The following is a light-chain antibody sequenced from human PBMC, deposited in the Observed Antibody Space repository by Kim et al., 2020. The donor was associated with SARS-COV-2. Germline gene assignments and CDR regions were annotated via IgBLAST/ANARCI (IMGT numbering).Light chain of an antibody. CDR1: QDIRNY. V-gene: IGKV1-17*01. CDR2: GAS. CDR3: LQHNSYPIT. J-gene: IGKJ5*01. Sequence: AFVRDRVTITCRASQDIRNYLGCYQQSPGRAAKHLIYGASSLQSGVPSRFSGSGSGTEFTLTISSLQPEDFATYFCLQHNSYPITFGQGTRLEIK.